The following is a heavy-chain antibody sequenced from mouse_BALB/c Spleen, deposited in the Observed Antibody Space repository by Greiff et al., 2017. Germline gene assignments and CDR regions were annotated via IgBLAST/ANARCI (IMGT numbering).Heavy chain of an antibody. CDR2: INSNGGST. V-gene: IGHV5-6-2*01. CDR1: GFTFSSYY. D-gene: IGHD1-1*01. Sequence: EVKVEESGGGLVKLGGSLKLSCAASGFTFSSYYMSWVHQTPEKRLELVAAINSNGGSTYYPDTVNGRFTISRDNAKNTLYLQMSSLKSEDTALYYCARHDYYGSSDAMDYWGQGTSVTVSS. J-gene: IGHJ4*01. CDR3: ARHDYYGSSDAMDY.